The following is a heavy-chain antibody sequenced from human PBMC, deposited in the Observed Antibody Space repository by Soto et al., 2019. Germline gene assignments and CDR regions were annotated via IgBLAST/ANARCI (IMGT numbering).Heavy chain of an antibody. Sequence: PGGSLRLSCAASGFTFSSYAMSWVRQAPGRGLEWVSAISGSGGSTYYADSVKGRFTISRDNSKNTLYLQMNSLRAEDTAVYYCALIVMVYAIPDYWGQGTLVTVSS. V-gene: IGHV3-23*01. CDR1: GFTFSSYA. CDR2: ISGSGGST. CDR3: ALIVMVYAIPDY. J-gene: IGHJ4*02. D-gene: IGHD2-8*01.